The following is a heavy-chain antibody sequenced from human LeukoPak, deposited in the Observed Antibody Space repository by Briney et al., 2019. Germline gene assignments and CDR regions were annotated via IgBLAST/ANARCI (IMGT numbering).Heavy chain of an antibody. V-gene: IGHV1-2*02. CDR2: INPNSGGT. CDR3: ARVATEGEFDY. CDR1: GYTFTCYY. Sequence: ASVKVSCKASGYTFTCYYMHWVRPAPGQGLEWMGWINPNSGGTNYAQKFQGRVTMTRDTSISTAYMELSRLRSDDTAVYYCARVATEGEFDYWGQGTLVTVSS. D-gene: IGHD3-16*01. J-gene: IGHJ4*02.